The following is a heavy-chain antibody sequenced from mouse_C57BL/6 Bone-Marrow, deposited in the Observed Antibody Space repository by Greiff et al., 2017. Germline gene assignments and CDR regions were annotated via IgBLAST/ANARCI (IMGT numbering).Heavy chain of an antibody. CDR1: GYTFTSSW. CDR3: AREGLGITTCDY. V-gene: IGHV1-69*01. D-gene: IGHD2-4*01. Sequence: QVQLQQPGAELVMPGASVKLSCKASGYTFTSSWVHWVKQRPGQGLAWIGEIDPSDSYTNYNQKFKGKSTLTVDKSSTTAYMQLSSLTSEDSAVYYCAREGLGITTCDYWGQGTTLTVSS. CDR2: IDPSDSYT. J-gene: IGHJ2*01.